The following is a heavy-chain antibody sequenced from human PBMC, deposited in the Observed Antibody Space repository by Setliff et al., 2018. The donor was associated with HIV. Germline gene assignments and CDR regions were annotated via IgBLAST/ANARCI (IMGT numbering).Heavy chain of an antibody. J-gene: IGHJ4*02. CDR3: ARGRWRLLHYYFDY. Sequence: PGGSLRLSCEASGFRVTDTYMAWVRQAPGKGLEWVTLIYKAGKTYYADFVKGRFTIARDDTKNTVSLQMTNLGVGDTAVYYCARGRWRLLHYYFDYWGQGTLVTVSS. CDR1: GFRVTDTY. V-gene: IGHV3-53*01. CDR2: IYKAGKT. D-gene: IGHD2-15*01.